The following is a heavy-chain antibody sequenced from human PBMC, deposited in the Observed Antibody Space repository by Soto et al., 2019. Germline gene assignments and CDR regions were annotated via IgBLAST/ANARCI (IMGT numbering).Heavy chain of an antibody. CDR2: ISWNSGNI. D-gene: IGHD2-15*01. CDR3: ARGIPGYCGGATCYSGWFDP. Sequence: GGSLRLSCAASGFTFNNYAMHWVRQAPGKGLEWVSGISWNSGNIGYADSVKGRFTISRDNAKNSLYLQMNSLRFEDTAVYYCARGIPGYCGGATCYSGWFDPWGQGTLVTVSS. V-gene: IGHV3-9*01. CDR1: GFTFNNYA. J-gene: IGHJ5*02.